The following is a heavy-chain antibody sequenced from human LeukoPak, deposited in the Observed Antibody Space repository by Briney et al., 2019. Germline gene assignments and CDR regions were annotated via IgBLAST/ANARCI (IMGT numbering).Heavy chain of an antibody. CDR2: IKQDGSEK. Sequence: PGGSLRLSCTASTFTLNNYWMSWVRQAPGKGLEWVANIKQDGSEKYHVDSVEGRFTISRDNAKNSLYLQMNSLRAEDTAVYYCASRAGYTGSWSAFDYWGQGTLVTVSS. V-gene: IGHV3-7*05. J-gene: IGHJ4*02. D-gene: IGHD6-13*01. CDR1: TFTLNNYW. CDR3: ASRAGYTGSWSAFDY.